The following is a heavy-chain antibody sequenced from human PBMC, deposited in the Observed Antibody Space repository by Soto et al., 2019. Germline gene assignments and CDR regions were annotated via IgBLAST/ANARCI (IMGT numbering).Heavy chain of an antibody. CDR2: IYYTGTT. CDR1: VGSIINANYY. D-gene: IGHD1-26*01. J-gene: IGHJ5*02. CDR3: ARASISRCVDRSCPAWFDP. V-gene: IGHV4-31*03. Sequence: SLSATCTVPVGSIINANYYWSWIRHHPGKGLEWIGYIYYTGTTYYSPSRESRVAISVDTSQNQFSLKLGAVTAADTAVYFCARASISRCVDRSCPAWFDPWGQGTLVPVSS.